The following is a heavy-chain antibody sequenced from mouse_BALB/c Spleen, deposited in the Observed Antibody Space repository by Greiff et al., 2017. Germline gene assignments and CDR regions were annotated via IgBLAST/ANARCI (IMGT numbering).Heavy chain of an antibody. J-gene: IGHJ4*01. D-gene: IGHD1-1*01. CDR1: GFTFSSYG. V-gene: IGHV5-6-3*01. CDR2: INSNGGST. Sequence: EVHLVESGGGLVQPGGSLKLSCAASGFTFSSYGMSWVRQTPDKRLELVATINSNGGSTYYPDSVKGRFTISRDNAKNTLYLQMSSLKSEGTAMYYCARVLLLRYLYAMDYWGQGTSVTVSS. CDR3: ARVLLLRYLYAMDY.